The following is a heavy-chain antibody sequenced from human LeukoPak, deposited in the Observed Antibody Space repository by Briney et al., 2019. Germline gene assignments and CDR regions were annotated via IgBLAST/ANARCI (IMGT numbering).Heavy chain of an antibody. D-gene: IGHD3-16*01. CDR2: ISGSGGST. CDR3: ARVVLSYGGAFDI. CDR1: GFTFSSYA. J-gene: IGHJ3*02. V-gene: IGHV3-23*01. Sequence: PGGSLRLSCAASGFTFSSYAMSWVRQAPGKGLEWVSAISGSGGSTYYADSVKGRFTISRDNAKNSLYLQMNSLRAEDTAVYYCARVVLSYGGAFDIWGQGTMVTVSS.